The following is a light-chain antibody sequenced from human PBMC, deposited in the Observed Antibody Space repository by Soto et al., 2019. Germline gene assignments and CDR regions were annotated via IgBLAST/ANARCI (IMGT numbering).Light chain of an antibody. Sequence: EIVLTQSPGTLSLSPGERATLSCRASQSVSNNYLAWYQQKPGQAPRLLIYGASSRATGIPDRFSGSGSGTDFTLTISRLEPEDFAVYYCQQYGSSAPTTFGQGTKVDIK. V-gene: IGKV3-20*01. CDR2: GAS. J-gene: IGKJ1*01. CDR3: QQYGSSAPTT. CDR1: QSVSNNY.